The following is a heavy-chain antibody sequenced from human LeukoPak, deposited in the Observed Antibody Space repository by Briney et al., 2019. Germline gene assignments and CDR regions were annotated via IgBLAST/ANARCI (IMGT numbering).Heavy chain of an antibody. V-gene: IGHV3-66*01. D-gene: IGHD6-13*01. J-gene: IGHJ4*02. CDR3: ARGYSSPDY. CDR1: GFTVSSNY. Sequence: GGSLRLSCAASGFTVSSNYMSWVRQAPGKGLEWVSVIYNDGSTFYADSVRGRFTVSRDNSKNTLYLQMNSLRAEDTAVYYCARGYSSPDYWGQGTLVTVSS. CDR2: IYNDGST.